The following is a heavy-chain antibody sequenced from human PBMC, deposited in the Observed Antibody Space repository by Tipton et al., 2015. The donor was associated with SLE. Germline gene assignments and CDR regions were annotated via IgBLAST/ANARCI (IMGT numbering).Heavy chain of an antibody. CDR2: ISGSGTSA. Sequence: SLRLSCAASGFTFSSYAMSWVRQAPGKGLEWVSVISGSGTSAYYADSLKGRIAISRDNSKNTLYLQMNSLTAEDTAVYYCAKVPLGAYDYYYMDVWGKGTTVTVSS. CDR3: AKVPLGAYDYYYMDV. CDR1: GFTFSSYA. V-gene: IGHV3-23*01. D-gene: IGHD7-27*01. J-gene: IGHJ6*03.